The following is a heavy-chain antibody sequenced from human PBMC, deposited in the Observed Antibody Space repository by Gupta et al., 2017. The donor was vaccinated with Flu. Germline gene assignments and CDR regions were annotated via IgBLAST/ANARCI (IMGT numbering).Heavy chain of an antibody. CDR1: GVTFPSFG. V-gene: IGHV1-18*01. CDR2: INTYNGEA. D-gene: IGHD6-6*01. CDR3: AIEYSSSWLFDS. Sequence: KTSGVTFPSFGISWGRQAPGQGLEWMGWINTYNGEATYAQSLQGRVTMTTDTSTSTAYMELRSLTSDDTVMYYCAIEYSSSWLFDSWGQGTLVTVSS. J-gene: IGHJ4*02.